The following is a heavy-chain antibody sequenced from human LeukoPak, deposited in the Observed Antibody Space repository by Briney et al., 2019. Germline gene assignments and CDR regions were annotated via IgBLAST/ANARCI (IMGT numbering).Heavy chain of an antibody. J-gene: IGHJ3*02. CDR1: GYTFTGYY. CDR2: INPNSGGT. V-gene: IGHV1-2*02. D-gene: IGHD6-13*01. CDR3: ATDHTEGIAAAVGAFDI. Sequence: GASMKVSCKASGYTFTGYYMHWVRQAPGQGLEWMGWINPNSGGTNYAQKFQGRVTMTRDTSISTAYMELSRLRSDDTAVYYCATDHTEGIAAAVGAFDIWGQGTMVTVSS.